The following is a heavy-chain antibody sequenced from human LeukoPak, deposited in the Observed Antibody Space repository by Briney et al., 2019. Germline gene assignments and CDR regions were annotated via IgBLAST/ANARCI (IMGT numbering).Heavy chain of an antibody. CDR3: AKRGGIVVVINYFDY. CDR1: GFTFSSYT. V-gene: IGHV3-23*01. Sequence: PGGSLRLSCAASGFTFSSYTMNWVRQAPGKGLEWVSAISGSGVGTYYADSVKGRFTISRDNSWNTLYLQMSSLRAEDTAVYYCAKRGGIVVVINYFDYWGQGALVIVSS. D-gene: IGHD2-21*01. CDR2: ISGSGVGT. J-gene: IGHJ4*02.